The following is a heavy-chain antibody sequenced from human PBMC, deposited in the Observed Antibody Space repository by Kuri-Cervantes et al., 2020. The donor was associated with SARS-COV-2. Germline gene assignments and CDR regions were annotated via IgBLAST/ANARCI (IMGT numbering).Heavy chain of an antibody. V-gene: IGHV3-23*01. CDR2: ISGSGGST. J-gene: IGHJ4*02. CDR1: GFTFSDYY. Sequence: GESLKISCAASGFTFSDYYMNWVRQAPGKGLEWVSAISGSGGSTYYADSVKGRFTISRDNSKNTLYLQMNSLRAEDTAVYYCASPGELYPHQPQYYFDYWGQGTLVTVSS. D-gene: IGHD2-15*01. CDR3: ASPGELYPHQPQYYFDY.